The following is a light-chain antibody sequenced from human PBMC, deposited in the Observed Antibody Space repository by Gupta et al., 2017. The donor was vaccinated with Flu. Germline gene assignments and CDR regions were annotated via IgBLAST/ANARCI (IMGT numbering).Light chain of an antibody. V-gene: IGLV2-14*01. Sequence: SALTQPASVSGSPGQAITITCTGTSSDVGGYNYVFWYQQHPAKAPKLMIYEVSNRPAGVANRFSGSKSGNTASLTISGLKAEDEADYYCSSYTSSSTLVFGGGTKLTVL. CDR2: EVS. J-gene: IGLJ3*02. CDR3: SSYTSSSTLV. CDR1: SSDVGGYNY.